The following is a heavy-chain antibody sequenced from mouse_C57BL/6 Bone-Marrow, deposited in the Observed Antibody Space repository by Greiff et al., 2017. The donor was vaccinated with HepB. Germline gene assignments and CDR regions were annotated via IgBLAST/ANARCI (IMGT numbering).Heavy chain of an antibody. Sequence: EVKLMESGPGLVKPSQSLSLTCSVTGYSITSGYYWNWIRQFPGNKLEWMGYISYDGSNNYNPSLKNRISITRDTSKNQFFLKLNSVTTEDTATYYCARELGGYAMDYWGQGTSVTVSS. J-gene: IGHJ4*01. V-gene: IGHV3-6*01. CDR1: GYSITSGYY. CDR2: ISYDGSN. D-gene: IGHD4-1*01. CDR3: ARELGGYAMDY.